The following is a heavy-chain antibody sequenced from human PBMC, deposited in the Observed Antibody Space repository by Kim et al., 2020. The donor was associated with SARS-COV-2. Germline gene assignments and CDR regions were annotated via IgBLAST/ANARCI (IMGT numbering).Heavy chain of an antibody. CDR2: ISSSSSYI. D-gene: IGHD3-10*01. CDR1: GFTFSSYS. CDR3: ARDWDARGRGVSLPLDY. Sequence: GGSLRLSCAASGFTFSSYSMNWVRQAPGKGLEWVSSISSSSSYIYYADSVKGRFTISRDNAKNSLYLQMNSLRAEDTAVYYCARDWDARGRGVSLPLDYWGQGTRVTVSS. J-gene: IGHJ4*02. V-gene: IGHV3-21*01.